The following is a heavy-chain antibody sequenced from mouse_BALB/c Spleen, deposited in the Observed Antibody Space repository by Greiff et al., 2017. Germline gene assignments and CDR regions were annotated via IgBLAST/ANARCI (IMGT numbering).Heavy chain of an antibody. J-gene: IGHJ2*01. V-gene: IGHV5-6*01. Sequence: EVMLVESGGDLVKPGGSLKLSCAASGFTFSSYDMSWVRQTPDKRLEWVATISSGGSYTYYPDSVKGRFTISRDNAKNTLYLQMSSLKSEDTAMYYCARFTTATGFDYWGQGTTLTVSS. D-gene: IGHD1-2*01. CDR2: ISSGGSYT. CDR3: ARFTTATGFDY. CDR1: GFTFSSYD.